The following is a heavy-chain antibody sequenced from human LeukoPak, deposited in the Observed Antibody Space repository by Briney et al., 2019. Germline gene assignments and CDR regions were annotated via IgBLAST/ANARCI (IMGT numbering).Heavy chain of an antibody. CDR3: AIRGYCSGGSCYELDY. J-gene: IGHJ4*02. CDR2: FDPEDGET. Sequence: ASVKVSCKVSGYTLTELSMHWVRQAPGKGLEWMGGFDPEDGETIYAQKFQGRVTMTEDTSTDTAYMELSSLRSEDTAVYYCAIRGYCSGGSCYELDYWGQGTLVTVSS. D-gene: IGHD2-15*01. V-gene: IGHV1-24*01. CDR1: GYTLTELS.